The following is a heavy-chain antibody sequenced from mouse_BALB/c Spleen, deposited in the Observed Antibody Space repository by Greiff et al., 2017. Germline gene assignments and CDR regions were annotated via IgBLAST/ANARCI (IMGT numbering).Heavy chain of an antibody. CDR2: ISDGGSYT. CDR3: ARAVTTASHAMDY. J-gene: IGHJ4*01. V-gene: IGHV5-4*02. Sequence: EVKVVESGGGLVKPGGSLKLSCAASGFTFSDYYMYWVRQTPEKRLEWVATISDGGSYTYYPDSVKGRFTISRDNAKNNLYLQMSSLKSEDTAMYYCARAVTTASHAMDYWGQGTSVTVAS. D-gene: IGHD1-2*01. CDR1: GFTFSDYY.